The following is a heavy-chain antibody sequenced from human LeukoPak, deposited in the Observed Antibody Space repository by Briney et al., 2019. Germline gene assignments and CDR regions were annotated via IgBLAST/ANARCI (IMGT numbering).Heavy chain of an antibody. J-gene: IGHJ3*01. CDR3: ARDAFPLEHGDTVNADHL. D-gene: IGHD4-17*01. Sequence: SETLSLTCAVSCGSLNGYYWRWSRQSPGKGLEWMGDIHHDGRTKYKSSFKSRVTIFLDSSKNEVSLRLSPVTPADTALYFCARDAFPLEHGDTVNADHLWGQGTMVTVAP. CDR1: CGSLNGYY. V-gene: IGHV4-34*01. CDR2: IHHDGRT.